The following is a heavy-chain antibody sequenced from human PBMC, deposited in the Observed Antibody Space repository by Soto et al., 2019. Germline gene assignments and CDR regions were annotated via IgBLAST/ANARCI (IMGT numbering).Heavy chain of an antibody. V-gene: IGHV3-33*01. CDR2: IWYDESHE. J-gene: IGHJ5*02. D-gene: IGHD2-21*01. Sequence: QVQLVESGGGLVQPERSLRLSCAASGFTFRNHGMHWVLQAPGKGLEWVAVIWYDESHEFYADSVKGRFSISRDNAKNTLYLQMNSLRAEDTAMYYCARDRSEFARWFDRWGQGTLVTVSS. CDR1: GFTFRNHG. CDR3: ARDRSEFARWFDR.